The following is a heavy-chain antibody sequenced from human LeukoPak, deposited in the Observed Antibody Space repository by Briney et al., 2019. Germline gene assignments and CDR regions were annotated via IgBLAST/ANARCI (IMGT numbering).Heavy chain of an antibody. CDR3: AKDSTRYCSSTSCLYFDY. CDR2: ISGSGGST. J-gene: IGHJ4*02. D-gene: IGHD2-2*01. CDR1: GFTFSSYA. V-gene: IGHV3-23*01. Sequence: GGSLRLSCAASGFTFSSYAMSWVRQAPGKGLEWVSAISGSGGSTYYADSVKGRFTISRDNSKNTLYLQMNSLRAEDTAVYYCAKDSTRYCSSTSCLYFDYWGQGTLVTVSS.